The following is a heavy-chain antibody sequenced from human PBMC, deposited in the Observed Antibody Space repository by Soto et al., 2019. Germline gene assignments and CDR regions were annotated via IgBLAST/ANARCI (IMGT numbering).Heavy chain of an antibody. CDR1: GYTFTGYY. J-gene: IGHJ3*02. Sequence: ASVKVSCKASGYTFTGYYIHWVRQAPGQGLEWMGWINPNSGGTNFAQKFQGWLTMTSDTSISTAYMELSRLRSDDTAVYYCASIVRFLEWTIDDAFDIWGQGTMVTVSS. CDR2: INPNSGGT. CDR3: ASIVRFLEWTIDDAFDI. V-gene: IGHV1-2*04. D-gene: IGHD3-3*01.